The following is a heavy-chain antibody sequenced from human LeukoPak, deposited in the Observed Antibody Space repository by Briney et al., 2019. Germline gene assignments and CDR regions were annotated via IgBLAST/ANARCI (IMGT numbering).Heavy chain of an antibody. V-gene: IGHV1-69*13. D-gene: IGHD3-22*01. CDR1: GGTFSSYG. CDR2: IIPIFGTP. Sequence: ASVKVSCKASGGTFSSYGISWVRQAPGQGLEWMGGIIPIFGTPDYAQKFQDRVTITADEGTSTAYMEVNSLTSDDTAIYYCARVSYDSRGYDYWGQGTLVTVSS. J-gene: IGHJ4*02. CDR3: ARVSYDSRGYDY.